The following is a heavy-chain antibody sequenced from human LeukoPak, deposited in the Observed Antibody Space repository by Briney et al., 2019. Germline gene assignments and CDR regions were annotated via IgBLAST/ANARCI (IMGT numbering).Heavy chain of an antibody. CDR2: ISAYNGNT. V-gene: IGHV1-18*01. D-gene: IGHD3-22*01. CDR1: GYTFTSYG. CDR3: ARDLYYYDSSGYSVDY. Sequence: ASVKVSCKASGYTFTSYGISWVRQAPGQGLEWMGWISAYNGNTNYAQKLQGRVTMTTDTSTSTAYTELRSLRSDDTAVYYCARDLYYYDSSGYSVDYWGQGTLVTVSS. J-gene: IGHJ4*02.